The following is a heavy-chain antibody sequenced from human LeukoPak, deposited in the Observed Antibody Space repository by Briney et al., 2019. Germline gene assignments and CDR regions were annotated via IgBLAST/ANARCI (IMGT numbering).Heavy chain of an antibody. J-gene: IGHJ4*02. CDR3: ARAPIPLVDY. CDR2: IYYSGST. V-gene: IGHV4-59*01. CDR1: GGSISSYY. Sequence: PSETLSLTCTVSGGSISSYYWSWIRQPPGKGLEWIGYIYYSGSTNYNPSHKSRVTISVDTSKNQFSLKLSSVTAADTAVYYCARAPIPLVDYWGQGTLVTVSS.